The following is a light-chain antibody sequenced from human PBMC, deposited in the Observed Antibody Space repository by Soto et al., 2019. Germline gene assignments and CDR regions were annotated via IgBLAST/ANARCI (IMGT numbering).Light chain of an antibody. J-gene: IGKJ4*01. CDR3: QQYNNWPPLT. Sequence: EIVMTQFPATLSVSPGERATLSCRASQSVSSNLAWYQQKPGQAPRLLIYGASTRANGIPARFSGSGSGTEFNLTISSLQSEDFAVYYCQQYNNWPPLTFGGGTKVEIK. V-gene: IGKV3-15*01. CDR1: QSVSSN. CDR2: GAS.